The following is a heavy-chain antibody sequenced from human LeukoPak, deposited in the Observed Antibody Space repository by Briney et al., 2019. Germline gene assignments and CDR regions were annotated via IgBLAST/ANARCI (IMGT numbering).Heavy chain of an antibody. V-gene: IGHV4-39*01. CDR2: IFYRGTT. CDR1: GGSISSRSYY. Sequence: SETLSLTCLVSGGSISSRSYYWGWLRQPPGKGLEWIGSIFYRGTTYYNPSLNSRVTLSVDTSKNQFSLNLNSVTAADTAVYYCARQSSSGENYFDYWGQGTLVTVSS. CDR3: ARQSSSGENYFDY. J-gene: IGHJ4*02. D-gene: IGHD6-19*01.